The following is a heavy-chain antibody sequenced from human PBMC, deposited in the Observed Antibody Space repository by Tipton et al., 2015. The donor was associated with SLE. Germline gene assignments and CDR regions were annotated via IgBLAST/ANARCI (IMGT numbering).Heavy chain of an antibody. Sequence: TLSLTCSVSGDSISKSNFYWGWIRQPPGKGLAWIGGIYNSGSTYYKPSLKSRVTISLDTSKNQFSLKLSSVTAADTAVYYCARRRFQSASDYWGQGTLVSVSS. J-gene: IGHJ4*02. D-gene: IGHD2-21*01. CDR3: ARRRFQSASDY. CDR2: IYNSGST. V-gene: IGHV4-39*01. CDR1: GDSISKSNFY.